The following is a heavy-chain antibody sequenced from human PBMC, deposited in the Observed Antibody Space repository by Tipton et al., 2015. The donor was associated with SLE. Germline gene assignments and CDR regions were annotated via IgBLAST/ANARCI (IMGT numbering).Heavy chain of an antibody. CDR3: ARGSRGDFWSGYPYYFDY. V-gene: IGHV4-61*01. D-gene: IGHD3-3*01. Sequence: TLSLTCTVSGGSISSSSYYWSWIRQPPGKGLEWIGYIYYSGSTNYNPSLKSRVTISVDTSKNQFSLKLSSVTAADTAVYYCARGSRGDFWSGYPYYFDYWGQGTLVTVSS. CDR1: GGSISSSSYY. CDR2: IYYSGST. J-gene: IGHJ4*02.